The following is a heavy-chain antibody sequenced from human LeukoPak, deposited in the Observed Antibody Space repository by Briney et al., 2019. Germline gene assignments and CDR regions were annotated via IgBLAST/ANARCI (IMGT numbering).Heavy chain of an antibody. V-gene: IGHV3-9*01. Sequence: GGSLRLSCAASGFTFRSYWMDWVRQAPGKGLEWVSGISWNSGHRGYADSVKGRFTISRDNAKNSLYLQMKSLRTEDTALYYCAKDRRHTVSGGYFDLWGRGTLVIVSS. D-gene: IGHD3-10*01. CDR1: GFTFRSYW. CDR3: AKDRRHTVSGGYFDL. J-gene: IGHJ2*01. CDR2: ISWNSGHR.